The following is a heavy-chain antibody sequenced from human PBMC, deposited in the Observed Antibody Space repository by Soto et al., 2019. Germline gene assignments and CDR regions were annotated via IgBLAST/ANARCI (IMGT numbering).Heavy chain of an antibody. CDR1: GYTFTGYY. Sequence: ASVTVSCKASGYTFTGYYMHWVRQAPRQGLEWMGWINPNSGGTNYAQEFQGRVTMTRDTSISTAYMELSRLRSDDTAVYYCARGIGDYYDSSGYKNYGMDVWGQGTTVTVSS. D-gene: IGHD3-22*01. V-gene: IGHV1-2*02. CDR3: ARGIGDYYDSSGYKNYGMDV. CDR2: INPNSGGT. J-gene: IGHJ6*02.